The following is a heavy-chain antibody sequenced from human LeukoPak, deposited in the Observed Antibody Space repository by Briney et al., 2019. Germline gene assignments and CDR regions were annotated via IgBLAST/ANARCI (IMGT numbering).Heavy chain of an antibody. J-gene: IGHJ4*02. V-gene: IGHV3-20*04. D-gene: IGHD6-19*01. CDR1: GSTFEDHG. Sequence: GGSLRLSCAASGSTFEDHGMSWVRQVPGKGLEWVAGINWDGGSTGYADSVKGRFTISRDNAKNSLFLQMNSLGVEDTALYFCAMGDSSGWYFYYWGQGTLVTVSS. CDR3: AMGDSSGWYFYY. CDR2: INWDGGST.